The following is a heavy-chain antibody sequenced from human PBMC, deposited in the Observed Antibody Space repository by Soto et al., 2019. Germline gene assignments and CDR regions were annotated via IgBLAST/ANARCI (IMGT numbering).Heavy chain of an antibody. D-gene: IGHD6-6*01. J-gene: IGHJ2*01. Sequence: GGSLRLSCAASGFTFSSYWMHWVRQAPGKGLVWVSRINSDGSSTSYADSVKGRFTISRDNAKNTLYLQMNSLRAEDTAVYYCARGSSSGGAYPLWGRGTLVTVSS. V-gene: IGHV3-74*01. CDR3: ARGSSSGGAYPL. CDR2: INSDGSST. CDR1: GFTFSSYW.